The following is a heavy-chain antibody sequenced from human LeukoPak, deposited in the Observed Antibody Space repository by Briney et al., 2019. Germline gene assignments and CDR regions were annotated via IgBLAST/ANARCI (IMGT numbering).Heavy chain of an antibody. D-gene: IGHD1-26*01. CDR1: GFTFSSYA. CDR3: ASEIAWEPIDY. J-gene: IGHJ4*02. Sequence: GGPLRLSCAASGFTFSSYAMHWFRQAPGKGLGWVAVISYDGSNKYYADSVKGRFTISRDNSKNTLYLQMNSLRAEDTAVYYCASEIAWEPIDYWGQGTLVTVSS. CDR2: ISYDGSNK. V-gene: IGHV3-30-3*01.